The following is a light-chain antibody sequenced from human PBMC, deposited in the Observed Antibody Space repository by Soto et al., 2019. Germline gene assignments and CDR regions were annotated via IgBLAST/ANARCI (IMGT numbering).Light chain of an antibody. CDR2: GAS. CDR3: QQYNNWPYT. Sequence: EIVMTQSPATLSVSPGERATLSCRASQSVSSNIAWYQQKPGQAPRLLMFGASTRATGIPARFSGSGSGTEFTLTISRLQSEHFAVYYCQQYNNWPYTFGQGTKLEIK. V-gene: IGKV3-15*01. J-gene: IGKJ2*01. CDR1: QSVSSN.